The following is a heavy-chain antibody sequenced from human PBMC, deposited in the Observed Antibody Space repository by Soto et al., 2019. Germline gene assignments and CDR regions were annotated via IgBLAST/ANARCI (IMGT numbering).Heavy chain of an antibody. V-gene: IGHV3-23*01. J-gene: IGHJ4*02. CDR2: ISGSGGST. D-gene: IGHD2-21*02. CDR3: TKEEAIVVVTPGEY. Sequence: EVQLLESGGGLVQPGGSLRLSCAASGFTFNSYAMSWVRQAPGKGLEWVSGISGSGGSTYYADSVKGRFTISRDNSKNTLYLQMNSLRAEDTAAYYCTKEEAIVVVTPGEYWGQGTLVTVSS. CDR1: GFTFNSYA.